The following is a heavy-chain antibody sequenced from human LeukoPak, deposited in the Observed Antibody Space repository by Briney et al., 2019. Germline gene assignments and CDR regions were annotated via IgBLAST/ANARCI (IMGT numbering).Heavy chain of an antibody. CDR3: VRDANYHVRSNYYDVLDI. CDR2: IRGDGSRE. J-gene: IGHJ3*02. D-gene: IGHD3-22*01. V-gene: IGHV3-7*01. Sequence: GGSLRLSCAASGFTFSNYWMVWVRQTPGEGLEWVANIRGDGSREYYLDSVKGRFTISRDNAKNSLYLQMSSLRADDTAVYYCVRDANYHVRSNYYDVLDIWGQGTMVTVSS. CDR1: GFTFSNYW.